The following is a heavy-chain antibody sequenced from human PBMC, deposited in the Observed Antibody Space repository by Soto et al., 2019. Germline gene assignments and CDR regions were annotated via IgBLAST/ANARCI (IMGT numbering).Heavy chain of an antibody. Sequence: EVQLVESGGGLVQPGGSLRLSCAASGFTFSRYSMNWVRQAPGKGLEWISYISSSSSSIYYADSVRGRFTISRDNAKNSLFLQMNSLRAEDTAVYYCARDRSPGSIRGVVRQTDFDFWGQGSLVTVSS. V-gene: IGHV3-48*01. CDR2: ISSSSSSI. D-gene: IGHD3-10*01. J-gene: IGHJ4*02. CDR1: GFTFSRYS. CDR3: ARDRSPGSIRGVVRQTDFDF.